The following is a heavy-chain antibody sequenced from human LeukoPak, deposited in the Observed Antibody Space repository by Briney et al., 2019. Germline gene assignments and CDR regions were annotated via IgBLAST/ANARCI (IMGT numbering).Heavy chain of an antibody. V-gene: IGHV7-4-1*02. CDR3: ARGISGWYDWFDP. J-gene: IGHJ5*02. Sequence: ASVKVSCKASAYTFTSYALIWVRQAPGQGLEWMGWINTNTGNPTYVQGFTGRFVFSLDTSVSTAYLQISSLKAEDTAVYYCARGISGWYDWFDPWGQGTLVTVSS. CDR2: INTNTGNP. CDR1: AYTFTSYA. D-gene: IGHD6-19*01.